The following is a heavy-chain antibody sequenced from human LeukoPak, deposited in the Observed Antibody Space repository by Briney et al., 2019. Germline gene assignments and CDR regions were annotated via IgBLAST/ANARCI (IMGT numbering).Heavy chain of an antibody. D-gene: IGHD5-18*01. V-gene: IGHV1-2*02. CDR2: INPNSGGT. J-gene: IGHJ4*02. CDR1: GYTFTGYY. Sequence: ASVKVSCKASGYTFTGYYMHWVRQAPGQGLEWMGWINPNSGGTNYAQKFQGRVTMTRDTSISTAYMELSRLRSDDTAVYYCARASRGYSYGSYYFDYWGQGTLVTVSS. CDR3: ARASRGYSYGSYYFDY.